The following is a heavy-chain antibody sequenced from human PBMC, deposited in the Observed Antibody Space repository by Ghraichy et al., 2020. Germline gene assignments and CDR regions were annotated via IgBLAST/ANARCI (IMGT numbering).Heavy chain of an antibody. D-gene: IGHD5-12*01. J-gene: IGHJ4*02. CDR1: GASITSSDSH. V-gene: IGHV4-39*01. CDR2: VHYSGTA. Sequence: SETLSLTCTVSGASITSSDSHWAWIRQSPGKGLEWIGSVHYSGTAYYNLSLKSRVTISVDTSQNQFSLKLTSVTATDTSVYFCARPSGEHSGYDYVYDYWGQGTLVTVSS. CDR3: ARPSGEHSGYDYVYDY.